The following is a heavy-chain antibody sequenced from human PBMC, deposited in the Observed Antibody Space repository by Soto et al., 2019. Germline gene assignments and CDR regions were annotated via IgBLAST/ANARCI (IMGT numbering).Heavy chain of an antibody. CDR2: IYYSGNH. J-gene: IGHJ6*02. D-gene: IGHD5-18*01. CDR3: ARDRLMATAGTARHYFGLDV. CDR1: GGSIRSGGYY. V-gene: IGHV4-31*03. Sequence: QVQLQESGPGLVKPSQTLSLTCTVSGGSIRSGGYYWSWVRQNTRKGLEWIGNIYYSGNHYYNPSLKSRLTISGDTSKNQFSLNLSSVPAADTAVYYCARDRLMATAGTARHYFGLDVWGQGTTVTVSS.